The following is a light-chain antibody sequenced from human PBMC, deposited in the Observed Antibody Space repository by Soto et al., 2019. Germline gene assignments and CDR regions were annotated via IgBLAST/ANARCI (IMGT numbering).Light chain of an antibody. CDR1: QSVSRR. Sequence: EVVLTQSPGTLFFSPGGRATLSWRASQSVSRRLAWYQQRPGQSPRLLISGASMRASGVPVRFIGSGSGTDFTLTITRLEPEDFAVYYCQQYGGSPITFGLGTRLEIK. J-gene: IGKJ5*01. CDR2: GAS. CDR3: QQYGGSPIT. V-gene: IGKV3-20*01.